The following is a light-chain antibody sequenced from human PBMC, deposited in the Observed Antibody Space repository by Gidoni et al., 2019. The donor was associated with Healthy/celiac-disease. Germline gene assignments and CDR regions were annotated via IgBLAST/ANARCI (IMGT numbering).Light chain of an antibody. CDR3: MQSIQLPFT. J-gene: IGKJ4*01. CDR1: QSLLHSDGKTY. V-gene: IGKV2D-29*02. CDR2: EVS. Sequence: DIVMTQTPLSLSVTPGQPASISCKSSQSLLHSDGKTYFYWYLQQPGQSHLLLISEVSNLFSGVPDRFSGSGSGTDFTLKISLVEDDDVGVYYCMQSIQLPFTFGRGTKVEIK.